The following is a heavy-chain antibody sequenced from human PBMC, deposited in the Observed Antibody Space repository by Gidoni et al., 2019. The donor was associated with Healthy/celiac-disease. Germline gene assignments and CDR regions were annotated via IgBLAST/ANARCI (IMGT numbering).Heavy chain of an antibody. CDR1: GFTFSSYA. V-gene: IGHV3-23*01. J-gene: IGHJ6*02. CDR2: ISGSGGST. CDR3: AKDSRYYDFWSGYYNSVYYYYGMDV. Sequence: EVQLLESGGGLVQPGGSLRLSCAASGFTFSSYAMRWVRQAPGKGLGWVSAISGSGGSTYYADSVKGRFTISRDNSKNTLYLQMNSLRAEDTAVYYCAKDSRYYDFWSGYYNSVYYYYGMDVWGQGTTVTVSS. D-gene: IGHD3-3*01.